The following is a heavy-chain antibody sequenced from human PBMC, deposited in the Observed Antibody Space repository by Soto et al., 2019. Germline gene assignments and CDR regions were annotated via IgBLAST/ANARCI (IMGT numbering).Heavy chain of an antibody. Sequence: QVHPVQSGVEVKKPGASVTVSCKPSSYSFSSSGVTWVRQAPGHGLEWVGWINPDNRNTHYAPMAHGRVTMTTDTSPFPAYMELRSLTSDDTAVYYCARGGDASTPLDSWGQGTLVTVSS. CDR3: ARGGDASTPLDS. V-gene: IGHV1-18*01. D-gene: IGHD3-16*01. CDR1: SYSFSSSG. J-gene: IGHJ4*02. CDR2: INPDNRNT.